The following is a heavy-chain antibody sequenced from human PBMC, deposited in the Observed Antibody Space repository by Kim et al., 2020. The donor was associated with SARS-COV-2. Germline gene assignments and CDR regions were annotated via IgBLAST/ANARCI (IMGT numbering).Heavy chain of an antibody. D-gene: IGHD1-7*01. Sequence: TYNPSLKSRVTISVDTSKNQFSLKLSSVTAADTAVYYCAREDRTYGMDVWGQGTTVTVSS. J-gene: IGHJ6*02. CDR3: AREDRTYGMDV. V-gene: IGHV4-34*01.